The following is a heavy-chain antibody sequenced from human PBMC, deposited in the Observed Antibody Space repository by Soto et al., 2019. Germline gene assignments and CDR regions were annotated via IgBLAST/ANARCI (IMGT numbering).Heavy chain of an antibody. J-gene: IGHJ4*02. CDR1: GGTFSSYT. CDR3: ASLSGYDSDSHY. D-gene: IGHD5-12*01. Sequence: QVQLVQSGAEVKKPGSSVKVSCKASGGTFSSYTISWVRQAPGQGLEWMGRIIPILGIANYAQKFQGRVTITADKSTSTAYMELSSPRSEDTAVYYCASLSGYDSDSHYWGQGTLVTVSS. CDR2: IIPILGIA. V-gene: IGHV1-69*02.